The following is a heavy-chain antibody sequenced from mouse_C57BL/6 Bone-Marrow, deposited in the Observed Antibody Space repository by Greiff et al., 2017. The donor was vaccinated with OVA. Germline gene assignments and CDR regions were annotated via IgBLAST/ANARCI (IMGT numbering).Heavy chain of an antibody. V-gene: IGHV1-56*01. Sequence: QVQLQQSGPELVRPGASVKISCKAPGYTFTSHWMQWVRQRPGQGLEWIGEIFPGSGSTYYNEKFKGKATLTVDTSSSTAYLQLSSLTSEDSAVYFCAAGGGSRGDWYFDVWGTGTTVTVSS. CDR3: AAGGGSRGDWYFDV. D-gene: IGHD1-1*01. J-gene: IGHJ1*03. CDR1: GYTFTSHW. CDR2: IFPGSGST.